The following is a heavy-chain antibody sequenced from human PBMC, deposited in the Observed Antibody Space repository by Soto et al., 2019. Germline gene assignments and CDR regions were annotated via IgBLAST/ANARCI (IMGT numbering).Heavy chain of an antibody. V-gene: IGHV3-48*02. Sequence: GGSLRLSCPASVFTFSSYSMNWVRQAPGKGLEWVSYISSSSSTIYYADSVKGRFTISRDNAKNSLYLQMNSLRDEDTAVYYCARVLFNPIAARPGDYYYGMDVWGQGTTVTVSS. J-gene: IGHJ6*02. CDR2: ISSSSSTI. D-gene: IGHD6-6*01. CDR1: VFTFSSYS. CDR3: ARVLFNPIAARPGDYYYGMDV.